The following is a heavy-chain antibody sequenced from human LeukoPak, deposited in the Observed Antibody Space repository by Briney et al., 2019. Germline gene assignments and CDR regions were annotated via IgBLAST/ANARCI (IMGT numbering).Heavy chain of an antibody. V-gene: IGHV2-26*01. CDR2: IFSNDEK. CDR1: RFSLSNARMG. D-gene: IGHD6-19*01. Sequence: SGPTLVNPTETLTLTCTVSRFSLSNARMGVSWIRQPPGKALECLAHIFSNDEKSYSTSLKSRLTISKDTSKSQLVLTITNIDPVDTATYYCARTQWLGYDAFDIWGQGTMVTVSS. J-gene: IGHJ3*02. CDR3: ARTQWLGYDAFDI.